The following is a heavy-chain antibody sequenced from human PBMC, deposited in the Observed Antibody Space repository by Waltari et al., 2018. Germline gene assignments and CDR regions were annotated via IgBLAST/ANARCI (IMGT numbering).Heavy chain of an antibody. J-gene: IGHJ4*02. Sequence: QVQLVESGGGVVQPGRSLRLSCAASGFTFSSYGMHWVRQAPGKGLEWVACIWYDGSNKYYADSVKGRFTISRDNSKNTLYLQMNSLRAEDTAVYYCARDKRQLAFDYWGQGTLVTVSS. CDR1: GFTFSSYG. D-gene: IGHD6-6*01. CDR2: IWYDGSNK. V-gene: IGHV3-33*01. CDR3: ARDKRQLAFDY.